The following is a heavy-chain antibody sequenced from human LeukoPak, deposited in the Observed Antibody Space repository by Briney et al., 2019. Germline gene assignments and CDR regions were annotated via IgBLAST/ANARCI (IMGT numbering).Heavy chain of an antibody. Sequence: PSQTLSLTCTVSGGSISSGDYYWSWIRQPPGKGLEWIGYIYYSGSTYYNPSLKSRVTISVDTSKNQFSLKLSSVTAADTAVYYCARLGYYDYVWGRYRWEYYFDYWGQGNMVTVSS. J-gene: IGHJ4*02. D-gene: IGHD3-16*02. CDR1: GGSISSGDYY. CDR3: ARLGYYDYVWGRYRWEYYFDY. V-gene: IGHV4-30-4*08. CDR2: IYYSGST.